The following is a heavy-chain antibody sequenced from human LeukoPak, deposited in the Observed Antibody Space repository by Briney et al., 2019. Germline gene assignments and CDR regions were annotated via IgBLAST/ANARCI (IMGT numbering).Heavy chain of an antibody. V-gene: IGHV1-69*13. CDR3: ARDLAGRRGWFDP. J-gene: IGHJ5*02. CDR2: IIPIFGTA. CDR1: GGTFSSYA. Sequence: SVKVSCKASGGTFSSYAISWVRQAPGQGLEWMGGIIPIFGTANYAQKFQGRVTITADESTSTAYMELSSPRSEDTAVYYCARDLAGRRGWFDPWGQGTLVTVSS. D-gene: IGHD2-15*01.